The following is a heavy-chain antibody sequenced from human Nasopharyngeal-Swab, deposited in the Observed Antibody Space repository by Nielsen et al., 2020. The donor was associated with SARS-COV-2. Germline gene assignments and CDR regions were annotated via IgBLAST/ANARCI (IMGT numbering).Heavy chain of an antibody. CDR2: IIPILGIA. D-gene: IGHD6-13*01. V-gene: IGHV1-69*04. CDR3: AGDQGGYSSPPGAFDI. CDR1: GGTFSSNA. Sequence: SVQVPCKASGGTFSSNAISWVRQAPGQGLEWMGRIIPILGIANYAQKFQGRVTITADKFTSTAYMELSSLRSEDTAVYYCAGDQGGYSSPPGAFDIWGQGTMVTVSS. J-gene: IGHJ3*02.